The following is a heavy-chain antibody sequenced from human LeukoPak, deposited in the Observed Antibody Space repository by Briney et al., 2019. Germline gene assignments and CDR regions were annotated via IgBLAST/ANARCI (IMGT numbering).Heavy chain of an antibody. D-gene: IGHD3-10*01. CDR1: GYTFTSYD. CDR2: MNPNSGQT. V-gene: IGHV1-8*01. CDR3: ARGVKRARTTSYYLDY. Sequence: ASVKVSCKASGYTFTSYDINWVRQATGQGLEWMGWMNPNSGQTGYPQKFQGRVIMTRDTSISTAYMELSSLTSEDTAIYYCARGVKRARTTSYYLDYWGQGTLVTVSS. J-gene: IGHJ4*02.